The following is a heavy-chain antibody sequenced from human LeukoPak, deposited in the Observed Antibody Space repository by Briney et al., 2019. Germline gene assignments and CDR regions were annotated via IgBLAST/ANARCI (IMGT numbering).Heavy chain of an antibody. CDR1: GFTFSGYW. J-gene: IGHJ4*02. CDR2: IKEDGSEK. V-gene: IGHV3-7*01. D-gene: IGHD3-22*01. CDR3: AREYDSGYYYYFDY. Sequence: GGSLRLSCAASGFTFSGYWMTWVRQAPGKGLEWVANIKEDGSEKYYVDSVKGRFTISRDNAKNSLYLQMNSLRAEDTAVYYCAREYDSGYYYYFDYWGQGTLVIVSS.